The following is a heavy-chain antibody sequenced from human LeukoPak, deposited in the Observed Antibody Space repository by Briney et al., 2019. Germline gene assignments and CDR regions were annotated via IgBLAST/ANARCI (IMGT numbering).Heavy chain of an antibody. CDR3: ARAAAAGGHYFDY. D-gene: IGHD6-13*01. Sequence: SETLSLTCAVYGGSFSGYYCSWIRQPPGKGLEWIGEINHSGSTNYNPSLKSRVTISVDTSKNQFSLKLSSATAADTAVYYCARAAAAGGHYFDYWGQGTLVTVSS. CDR1: GGSFSGYY. V-gene: IGHV4-34*01. CDR2: INHSGST. J-gene: IGHJ4*02.